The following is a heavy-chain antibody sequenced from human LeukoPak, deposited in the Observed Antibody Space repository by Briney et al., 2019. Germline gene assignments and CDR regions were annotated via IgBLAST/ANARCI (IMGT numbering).Heavy chain of an antibody. CDR2: TNPNTGDT. CDR3: ATLVRGSNSYYPY. D-gene: IGHD3-10*01. J-gene: IGHJ4*02. Sequence: ASVKVSCKASGYTFTDYYMHWIRQARGQGLEWMGWTNPNTGDTNYPQKFQGRVTMTTDTSISTAYMDLSRLSSDDTAVYYCATLVRGSNSYYPYWGQGTLVTVSS. CDR1: GYTFTDYY. V-gene: IGHV1-2*02.